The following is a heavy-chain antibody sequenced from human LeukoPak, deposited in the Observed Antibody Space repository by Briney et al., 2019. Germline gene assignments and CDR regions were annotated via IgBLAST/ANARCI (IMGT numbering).Heavy chain of an antibody. Sequence: PSETLSLTCTVSGGSISSSHWSWIRQSPEKGLEWIGYINYIGTTNYNPSLKSRVTISLGTSKSQFSLKLSSVTPADTAVYYCARVVRLGYTDTSGPAFDTWGQGTRVTVSS. J-gene: IGHJ3*02. V-gene: IGHV4-59*01. CDR2: INYIGTT. CDR1: GGSISSSH. CDR3: ARVVRLGYTDTSGPAFDT. D-gene: IGHD3-22*01.